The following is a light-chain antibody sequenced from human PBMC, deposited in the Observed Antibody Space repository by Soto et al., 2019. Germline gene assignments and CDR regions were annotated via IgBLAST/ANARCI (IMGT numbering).Light chain of an antibody. J-gene: IGKJ1*01. CDR2: DAS. V-gene: IGKV1-5*01. CDR1: QGIVRW. Sequence: DIQMTQSPSTLSASVGDRVTIPCRASQGIVRWLAWYQQKPGKAPKLLIYDASTLESGVPSRFSGSGAGTEFTLTISSLQPDDFATYYCQHYYGFSRTFGQGTKV. CDR3: QHYYGFSRT.